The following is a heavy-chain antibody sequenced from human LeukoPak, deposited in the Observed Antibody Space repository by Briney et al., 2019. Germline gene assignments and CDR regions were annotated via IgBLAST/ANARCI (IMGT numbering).Heavy chain of an antibody. V-gene: IGHV4-30-2*01. Sequence: SQTLSLTCTVSGGSISSGGHSWSWIRQPPGKGLEWIGYIYHSGSTYFNPSLKSRVTISLDRSKNQFSLRLSSVTAADTAVYYCARGDSSGLGSGYWGQGTLVTVSS. CDR1: GGSISSGGHS. CDR2: IYHSGST. D-gene: IGHD6-19*01. CDR3: ARGDSSGLGSGY. J-gene: IGHJ4*02.